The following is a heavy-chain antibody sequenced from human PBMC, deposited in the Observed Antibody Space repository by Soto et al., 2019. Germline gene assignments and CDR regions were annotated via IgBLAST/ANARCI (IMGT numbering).Heavy chain of an antibody. V-gene: IGHV1-18*01. D-gene: IGHD1-26*01. CDR2: ISPYNGNT. J-gene: IGHJ5*02. CDR1: GYTFTSYT. CDR3: ARVVGALGHWFDP. Sequence: QVQLVQSGAEVKEPGASVKVSCKASGYTFTSYTISWVRQAPGQGLEWMGRISPYNGNTNYAQKLQGRVTMTTDTSTSIAYMELRSLLSDAAAVYYCARVVGALGHWFDPWGQGTLVTVSS.